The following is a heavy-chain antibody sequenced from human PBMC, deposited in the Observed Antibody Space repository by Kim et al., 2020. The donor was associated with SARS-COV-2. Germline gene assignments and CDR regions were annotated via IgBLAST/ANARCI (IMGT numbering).Heavy chain of an antibody. CDR1: DGSISTSSYY. J-gene: IGHJ4*02. CDR3: AALGSGSYSCRY. V-gene: IGHV4-39*01. D-gene: IGHD3-10*01. Sequence: SETLSLTCSVSDGSISTSSYYWGWIRQPPWKGLEWIGSIHYSGSTNYNSSLNSRVTISVDTSNNQFSLRLTSVTAADTAVYYCAALGSGSYSCRYWGQGALVTVSS. CDR2: IHYSGST.